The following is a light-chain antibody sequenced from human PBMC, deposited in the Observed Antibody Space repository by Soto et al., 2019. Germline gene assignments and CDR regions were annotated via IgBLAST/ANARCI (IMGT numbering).Light chain of an antibody. J-gene: IGLJ1*01. CDR3: SSYITSNTRQIV. CDR2: DVS. V-gene: IGLV2-14*01. Sequence: QSALTQPASVSGSPGQSITISCTGTSSDVGGYNYVSWYQQHPGKAPKFMIYDVSNRPSGVSNRFSGSKSGNTASLTISGLQAEDEAEYYCSSYITSNTRQIVFVTGTKVTVL. CDR1: SSDVGGYNY.